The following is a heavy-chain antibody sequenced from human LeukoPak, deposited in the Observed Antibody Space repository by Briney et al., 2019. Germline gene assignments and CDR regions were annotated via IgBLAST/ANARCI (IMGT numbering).Heavy chain of an antibody. J-gene: IGHJ3*02. CDR2: IIPIFGTA. Sequence: ASVKVSCKASGGTFSSYAISWVRQAPGQGLEWMGRIIPIFGTANYAQKFKGRVTITTDESTSTAYMEQRSLRSENTAVYYCARELVVTATPDAFDIWGQGTVVTVSS. CDR1: GGTFSSYA. CDR3: ARELVVTATPDAFDI. D-gene: IGHD2-21*02. V-gene: IGHV1-69*05.